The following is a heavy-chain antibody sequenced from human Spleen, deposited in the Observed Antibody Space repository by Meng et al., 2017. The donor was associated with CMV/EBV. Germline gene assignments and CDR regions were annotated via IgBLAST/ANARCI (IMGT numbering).Heavy chain of an antibody. J-gene: IGHJ6*02. V-gene: IGHV4-34*01. D-gene: IGHD5-12*01. CDR3: ATGGVDPSQCCMDV. CDR2: ITHSGMT. Sequence: SETLSLTCAVHGGSFSNYHWSWLRQAPGKGLEWIGEITHSGMTNYNPSLRSRATMSLGTSDNYFSLRLTSVTAADTGVYYCATGGVDPSQCCMDVWGQGTTVTVSS. CDR1: GGSFSNYH.